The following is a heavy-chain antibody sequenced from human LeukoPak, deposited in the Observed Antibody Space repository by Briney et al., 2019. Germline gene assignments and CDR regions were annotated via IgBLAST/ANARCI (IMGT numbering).Heavy chain of an antibody. Sequence: PSETLSLTCAVYGGSFSGYYRSWIRQPPGKGLEWIGEINHSGSTNYNPSLKSRVTVSVDTSKNQFSLKLSSVTAADTAVYYCARDFLGSRGFAFDIWGQGTMVTVSS. CDR1: GGSFSGYY. V-gene: IGHV4-34*01. J-gene: IGHJ3*02. CDR3: ARDFLGSRGFAFDI. CDR2: INHSGST. D-gene: IGHD2-15*01.